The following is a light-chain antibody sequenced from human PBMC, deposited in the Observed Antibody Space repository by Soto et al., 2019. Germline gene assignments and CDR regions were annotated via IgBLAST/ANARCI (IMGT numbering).Light chain of an antibody. CDR3: QAYDYSLTAFV. CDR2: EVS. Sequence: QSALTQPASVSGSPGQSITISCTGTSSDVGGYHYVSWYQQHPGKAPKLMIYEVSDRPSGVSNRFSGSKSGNTASLTISGLQAEDEADYYCQAYDYSLTAFVFGGGTKLTVL. J-gene: IGLJ3*02. CDR1: SSDVGGYHY. V-gene: IGLV2-14*01.